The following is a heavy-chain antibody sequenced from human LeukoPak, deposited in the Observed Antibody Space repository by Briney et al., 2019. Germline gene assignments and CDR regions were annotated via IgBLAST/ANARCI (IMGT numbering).Heavy chain of an antibody. CDR2: IDPSDSYT. D-gene: IGHD6-13*01. J-gene: IGHJ4*02. CDR3: ARHLGSSSWIDY. V-gene: IGHV5-10-1*01. CDR1: GHRFISYW. Sequence: GESLQISFKGSGHRFISYWISWVRQMPGKGLEWMGRIDPSDSYTNYSPSFEGHVTISADKSITTAYLQWSSLKASDTAMYYCARHLGSSSWIDYWGQGTLVTVSP.